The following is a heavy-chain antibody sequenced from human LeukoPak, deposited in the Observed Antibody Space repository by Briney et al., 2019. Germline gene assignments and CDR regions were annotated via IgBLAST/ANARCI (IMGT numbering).Heavy chain of an antibody. V-gene: IGHV3-30*02. CDR3: AKGDAVMDDYDFWSGHPEGAFDI. CDR1: GFTFSSYG. D-gene: IGHD3-3*01. CDR2: IRYDGSNK. J-gene: IGHJ3*02. Sequence: PGGSLRLSCAASGFTFSSYGMHWVRQAPGKGLEWVAFIRYDGSNKYYADSVKGRFTISRDNSKNTLYLQMNSLRAEDTAVYYCAKGDAVMDDYDFWSGHPEGAFDIWGQGTMVTVSS.